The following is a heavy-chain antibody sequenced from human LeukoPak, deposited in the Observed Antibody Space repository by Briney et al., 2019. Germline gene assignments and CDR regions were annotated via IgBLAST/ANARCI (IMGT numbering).Heavy chain of an antibody. J-gene: IGHJ4*02. CDR1: GFTFSSYA. D-gene: IGHD6-13*01. Sequence: GRSLRLSCAASGFTFSSYAMHWVRQAPGKGLEWVAVISYDGSNKYYADSVKGRFTISRDNSKNTLYLQMNSLRAEDTAVYYCARAAWGSWAGFDYWGQGTLVTVSP. V-gene: IGHV3-30-3*01. CDR3: ARAAWGSWAGFDY. CDR2: ISYDGSNK.